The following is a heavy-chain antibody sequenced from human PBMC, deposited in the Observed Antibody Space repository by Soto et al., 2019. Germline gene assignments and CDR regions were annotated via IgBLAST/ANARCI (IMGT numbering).Heavy chain of an antibody. D-gene: IGHD2-15*01. J-gene: IGHJ6*02. CDR3: ATYGGSWQYYYYYGMDV. CDR1: GYTLTELS. CDR2: FDPEDGET. Sequence: GASVKVSCKVSGYTLTELSMHWVRQAPGKGLEWMGGFDPEDGETIYAQKFQGRVTMTEDTSTDTAYMELSSLRSEDTAVYYCATYGGSWQYYYYYGMDVWGQGTTVTVSS. V-gene: IGHV1-24*01.